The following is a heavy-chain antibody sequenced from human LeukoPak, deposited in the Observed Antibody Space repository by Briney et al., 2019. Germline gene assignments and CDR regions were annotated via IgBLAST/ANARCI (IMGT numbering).Heavy chain of an antibody. CDR3: ARTVGSESLTVLGEVIRPYYLDY. CDR1: GNTFTSFG. CDR2: ISVYNGNT. Sequence: ASVKVSCKDSGNTFTSFGISWVRQAPGQGLEWMGWISVYNGNTNYAQKFQGRFTMTTDTSTSTAYMELTTLKSDDTAVYYYARTVGSESLTVLGEVIRPYYLDYWGQGTLVTISS. D-gene: IGHD3-3*01. V-gene: IGHV1-18*01. J-gene: IGHJ4*02.